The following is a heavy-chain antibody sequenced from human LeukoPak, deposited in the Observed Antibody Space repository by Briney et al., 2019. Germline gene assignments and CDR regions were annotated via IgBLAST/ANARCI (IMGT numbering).Heavy chain of an antibody. D-gene: IGHD3-10*01. Sequence: ASVKVSCKASGYTFTSYGISWVRQAPGQGLEWMGWISAYNGNTNYAQKLQGRVTMTTDTSTSTAYMELRSLRSDDTAVYYCARDSSMVREYYYYYYGMDVWGQGTTVTVSS. CDR3: ARDSSMVREYYYYYYGMDV. CDR2: ISAYNGNT. J-gene: IGHJ6*02. V-gene: IGHV1-18*01. CDR1: GYTFTSYG.